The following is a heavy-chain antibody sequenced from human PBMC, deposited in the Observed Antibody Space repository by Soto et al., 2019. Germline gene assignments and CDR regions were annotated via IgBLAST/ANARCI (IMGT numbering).Heavy chain of an antibody. D-gene: IGHD4-17*01. CDR2: IIPIFGTA. V-gene: IGHV1-69*01. Sequence: QVQLVQSGAEVKKPGSSGKVSCKASGGTFSSYAISWVRQAPGQGLEWMGGIIPIFGTANYAKKFQGRVTITADESTSTDYMEMSSLRSEDTAAYYCAIPYVDYAYFDYWGQGTLVTVSS. CDR1: GGTFSSYA. CDR3: AIPYVDYAYFDY. J-gene: IGHJ4*02.